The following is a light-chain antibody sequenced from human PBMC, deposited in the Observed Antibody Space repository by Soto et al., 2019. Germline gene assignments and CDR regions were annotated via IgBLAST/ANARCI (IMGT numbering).Light chain of an antibody. Sequence: DLQLTQSPSILSASVGDRVTITCRASQSTSSYLAWYQQKPGKAPKLLIYPASSLENGVPSRFSGSGSGTEFSLTISSLQPDDFATYYCQQYSSHSTFGQGTKVDIK. CDR3: QQYSSHST. CDR1: QSTSSY. J-gene: IGKJ1*01. CDR2: PAS. V-gene: IGKV1-5*03.